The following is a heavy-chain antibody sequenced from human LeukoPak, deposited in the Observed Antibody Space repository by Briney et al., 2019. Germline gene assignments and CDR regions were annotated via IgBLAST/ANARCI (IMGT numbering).Heavy chain of an antibody. CDR2: IYPGDSDT. Sequence: GESLKISWKGSGYIFTSYWIGWVRQMPGKGLEWMGIIYPGDSDTRYSPSFQGQVTISADKSISTAYLQWSSLKASDTAMYYCARRRDYDSSGYYSNFDYWGQGAQVTVSS. CDR3: ARRRDYDSSGYYSNFDY. D-gene: IGHD3-22*01. J-gene: IGHJ4*02. V-gene: IGHV5-51*01. CDR1: GYIFTSYW.